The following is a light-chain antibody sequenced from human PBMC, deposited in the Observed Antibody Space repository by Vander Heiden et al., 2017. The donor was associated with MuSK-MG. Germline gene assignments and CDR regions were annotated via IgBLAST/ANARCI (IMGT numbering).Light chain of an antibody. J-gene: IGKJ1*01. V-gene: IGKV3-15*01. CDR3: QQYNNWSRT. CDR2: GAS. Sequence: IVMTQSPATLSVSPGERATLSCRASQSVSSNLAWYQQKTGQAPRLLIYGASTRATGIPARCSGSGSGTDFTPTISSLQSEDFAVYYCQQYNNWSRTFGQGTKVEIK. CDR1: QSVSSN.